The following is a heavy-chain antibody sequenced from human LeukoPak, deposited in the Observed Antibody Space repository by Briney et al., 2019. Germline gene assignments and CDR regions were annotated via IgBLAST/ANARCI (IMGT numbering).Heavy chain of an antibody. CDR1: GFTFSSYA. D-gene: IGHD3-22*01. CDR3: AKDRPSEDSSGYYFNWFDP. J-gene: IGHJ5*02. V-gene: IGHV3-23*01. Sequence: GGSLRLSCAASGFTFSSYAMSWVRQAPGKGLEWVSAISGSGGSTYYADSVKGRFTISRDNSKNTLYLQMNSLRAEDTAVYHCAKDRPSEDSSGYYFNWFDPWGQGTLVTVSS. CDR2: ISGSGGST.